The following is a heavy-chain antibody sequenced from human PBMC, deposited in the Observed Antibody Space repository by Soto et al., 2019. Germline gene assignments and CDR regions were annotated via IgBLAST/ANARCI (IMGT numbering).Heavy chain of an antibody. CDR2: IYYSGST. CDR1: GGYISSEY. D-gene: IGHD2-21*02. V-gene: IGHV4-59*01. CDR3: ARDLWGYCGTDCYPLDV. J-gene: IGHJ6*02. Sequence: SETLSLTCTVSGGYISSEYWSWIRQPPGKGLEWIGCIYYSGSTNYNPSLKSRVVISVDTSRNQFSLNLTSVTAADTAVYYCARDLWGYCGTDCYPLDVWGQGTTVTVSS.